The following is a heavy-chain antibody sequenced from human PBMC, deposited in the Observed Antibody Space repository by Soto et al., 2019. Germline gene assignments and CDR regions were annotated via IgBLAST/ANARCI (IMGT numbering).Heavy chain of an antibody. J-gene: IGHJ4*02. V-gene: IGHV4-31*03. CDR1: GGSISSGGFY. CDR2: IYFSGST. D-gene: IGHD6-6*01. Sequence: TSETLSLTCTVSGGSISSGGFYWSWIRQHPEKGLEWIGYIYFSGSTYYNPSLKSRLAISVDTSKNQFSLKLSSVTAADTAVYYCATSSSPTYFDYWGQGALVTVSS. CDR3: ATSSSPTYFDY.